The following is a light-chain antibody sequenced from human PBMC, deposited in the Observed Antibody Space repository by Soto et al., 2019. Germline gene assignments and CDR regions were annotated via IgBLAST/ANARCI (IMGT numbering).Light chain of an antibody. CDR3: FSSGGIYKRV. V-gene: IGLV2-11*01. CDR1: SSDVDALNY. J-gene: IGLJ2*01. CDR2: DVT. Sequence: QSALTQPRSVSGSPGQSVTISCTGISSDVDALNYISWYQQHPGKAPKFLIYDVTKRPSRVPDRFSGSKSGYTASLTISGLQAEDEADYYCFSSGGIYKRVFGGGTKLTVL.